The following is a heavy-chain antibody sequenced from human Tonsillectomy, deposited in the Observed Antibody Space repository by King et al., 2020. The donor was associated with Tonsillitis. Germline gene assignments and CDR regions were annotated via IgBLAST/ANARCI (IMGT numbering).Heavy chain of an antibody. D-gene: IGHD1-1*01. CDR2: ISYVGSDK. CDR3: ARGVSETNVSLSDY. V-gene: IGHV3-30*04. Sequence: VQLVESGGGVVQPGRSLRLSCAASGFPFSSYAMHWVRQAPGKGLEWVAVISYVGSDKYYADSVKGRFTISRDNSKNTLYLQINSLRGDDTAVYYCARGVSETNVSLSDYWGQGTLVIVSS. CDR1: GFPFSSYA. J-gene: IGHJ4*02.